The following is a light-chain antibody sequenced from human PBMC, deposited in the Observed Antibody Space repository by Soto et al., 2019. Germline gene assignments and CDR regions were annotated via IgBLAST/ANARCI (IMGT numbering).Light chain of an antibody. J-gene: IGLJ1*01. CDR3: SSYTSSRTRV. CDR2: EVI. Sequence: QSVLTQPASVSGSPVQSITISCTGTSSDVGAYDYVSWYQQHADKSPKLMIYEVINRPSAVSNRFSGSKSVNTATLTISGLQADDEADSYCSSYTSSRTRVFGTGTKVTVL. V-gene: IGLV2-14*03. CDR1: SSDVGAYDY.